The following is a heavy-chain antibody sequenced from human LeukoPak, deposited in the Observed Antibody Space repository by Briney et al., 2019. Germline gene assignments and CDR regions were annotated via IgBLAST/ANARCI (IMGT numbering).Heavy chain of an antibody. CDR1: GFTFRSYS. J-gene: IGHJ3*02. CDR3: ARESRVGGDAFDI. CDR2: ISSSSSYI. V-gene: IGHV3-21*01. D-gene: IGHD1-26*01. Sequence: GGSLRLSCAASGFTFRSYSMNWVRQAPGKGLEWVSSISSSSSYIYYADSVKGRFTISRDNAKNSLYLQMNSLRAEDTAVYYCARESRVGGDAFDIWGQGTMVTVSS.